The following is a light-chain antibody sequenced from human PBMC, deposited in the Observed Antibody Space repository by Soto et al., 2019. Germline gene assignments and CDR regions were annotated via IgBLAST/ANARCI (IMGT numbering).Light chain of an antibody. J-gene: IGKJ1*01. CDR3: QQCFSLPPT. V-gene: IGKV1-39*01. Sequence: DIQMTQSPSSLSASVGDRVTITCRASQSIDNYLSWYQQIPGKAPKLLIYAASNLQRGVPSRFSGSGSGTEFTLTMSNLQPDDFAVYYCQQCFSLPPTFGHGTKVENK. CDR1: QSIDNY. CDR2: AAS.